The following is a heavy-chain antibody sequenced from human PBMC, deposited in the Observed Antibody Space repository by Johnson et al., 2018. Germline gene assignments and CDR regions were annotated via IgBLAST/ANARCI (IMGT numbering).Heavy chain of an antibody. V-gene: IGHV3-15*07. CDR2: IKSTADGGTT. CDR1: GFTFSNAW. CDR3: TTAVVPTARRYYYMDV. D-gene: IGHD2-2*01. J-gene: IGHJ6*03. Sequence: VQLVQSGGGLVQPGGSLRLSCAASGFTFSNAWMNWVRQAAGKGLEWVGRIKSTADGGTTDYAAPVKGRFTISRDDSINTLYLQMNSLKTEDTAVYYCTTAVVPTARRYYYMDVWGKGTTVTVSS.